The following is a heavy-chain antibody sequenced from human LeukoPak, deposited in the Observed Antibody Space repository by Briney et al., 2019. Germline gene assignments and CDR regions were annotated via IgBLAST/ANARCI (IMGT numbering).Heavy chain of an antibody. Sequence: KPSETLSLTCTVSGGSISSYYWSWIRQPPGKGLEWIGYIYYSGSTNYNPSLKSRVTISVDTSKNQFSLKPSSVTAADTAVYYCARIRYYDYVWGSYHPDYFDYWGQGTLVTVSS. D-gene: IGHD3-16*02. CDR1: GGSISSYY. V-gene: IGHV4-59*01. CDR3: ARIRYYDYVWGSYHPDYFDY. J-gene: IGHJ4*02. CDR2: IYYSGST.